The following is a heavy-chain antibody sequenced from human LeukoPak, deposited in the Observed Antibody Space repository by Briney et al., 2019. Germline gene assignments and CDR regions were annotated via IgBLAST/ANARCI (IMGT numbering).Heavy chain of an antibody. D-gene: IGHD3-10*01. J-gene: IGHJ4*02. CDR1: GGSISSGSYY. CDR2: IYTSGST. V-gene: IGHV4-61*02. Sequence: SETLSLTCTVSGGSISSGSYYWSWIRQPAGKGLEWIGRIYTSGSTNYNPSLKSRVTISVDTSKNQFSLKLSSVTAADTAVYYCARDAPWGGDYWGQGTLVTVSS. CDR3: ARDAPWGGDY.